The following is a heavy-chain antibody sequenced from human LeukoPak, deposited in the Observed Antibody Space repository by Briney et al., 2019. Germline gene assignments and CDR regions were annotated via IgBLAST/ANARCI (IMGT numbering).Heavy chain of an antibody. CDR1: GYSFTSYW. CDR2: IYPGDSDT. V-gene: IGHV5-51*04. D-gene: IGHD6-19*01. CDR3: ARAGYSSGWVHFDY. J-gene: IGHJ4*02. Sequence: GESLKIPCKGSGYSFTSYWIGWVRQMPGKGLQWMGIIYPGDSDTRYSPFLQGQVTISADKPISTAYLQWSSLKASDTAMYYCARAGYSSGWVHFDYWGQGTLVTVSS.